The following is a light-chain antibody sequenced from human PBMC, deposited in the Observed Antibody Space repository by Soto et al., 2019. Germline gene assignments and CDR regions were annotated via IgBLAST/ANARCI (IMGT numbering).Light chain of an antibody. CDR2: LNSDGSH. J-gene: IGLJ3*02. CDR1: SGHSSYA. CDR3: QTCGTGGWV. Sequence: QLVLTQSPSASASLGASVKLTCTLSSGHSSYAIAWHQQQPEKGPRYLMKLNSDGSHSKGDGIPDRFSGSSSGAERYLTISGLQSEDEADYYCQTCGTGGWVVGGGTKLTGL. V-gene: IGLV4-69*01.